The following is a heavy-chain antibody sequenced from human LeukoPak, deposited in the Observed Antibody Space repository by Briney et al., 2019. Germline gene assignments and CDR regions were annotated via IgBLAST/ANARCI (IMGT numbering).Heavy chain of an antibody. V-gene: IGHV1-18*01. D-gene: IGHD6-19*01. J-gene: IGHJ5*02. Sequence: ASVKVSCKASGYTFTNYGISWVRQAPGQGLEWMGWISTYNGNTKYAQKLQGRVTMTTDTSTSTAYMELRSLRSDDTAVYYCARAEEYSSGWYVPDWFDPWGQGTLVTVSS. CDR3: ARAEEYSSGWYVPDWFDP. CDR2: ISTYNGNT. CDR1: GYTFTNYG.